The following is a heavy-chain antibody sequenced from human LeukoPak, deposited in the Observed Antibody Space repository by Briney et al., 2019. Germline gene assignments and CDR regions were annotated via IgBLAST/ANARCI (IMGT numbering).Heavy chain of an antibody. J-gene: IGHJ4*02. CDR1: GFTFSFYG. CDR3: ARIGPGSDAYNSFDY. V-gene: IGHV3-21*06. D-gene: IGHD5-24*01. Sequence: GGSLRLSCATSGFTFSFYGMTWVRQAPGKGLEWVSSISRGSTYRFSAGSVRGRFFIYRDDAKNSLFLDMSSLSGEDTGVYYCARIGPGSDAYNSFDYWGMGTLVTVSS. CDR2: ISRGSTYR.